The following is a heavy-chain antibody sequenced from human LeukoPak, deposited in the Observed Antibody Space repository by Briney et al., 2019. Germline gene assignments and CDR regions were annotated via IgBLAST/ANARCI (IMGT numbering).Heavy chain of an antibody. D-gene: IGHD2-2*01. CDR3: ASLYQLLRGVDV. Sequence: ASVKVSCKASGGTFSSYAISWVRQAPGQGLEWMGGIIPIFGTANYAQKFQGRVTITTDESTSTAYMELSSLRSEDTAVYYCASLYQLLRGVDVWGKGTTVTVSS. J-gene: IGHJ6*04. CDR2: IIPIFGTA. V-gene: IGHV1-69*05. CDR1: GGTFSSYA.